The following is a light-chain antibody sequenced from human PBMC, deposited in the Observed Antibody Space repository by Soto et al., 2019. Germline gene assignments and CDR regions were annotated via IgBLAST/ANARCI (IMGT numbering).Light chain of an antibody. CDR3: QQYKDSFPFT. Sequence: DIQMTQSPSTLSASVGDRVTITCRASQSISSWLAWYQQKPGAAPKLLIYEASTLESGVPSRFSGSRSGTEFTLTVSSLQPDDFATYYCQQYKDSFPFTFGQGTKLEI. V-gene: IGKV1-5*03. J-gene: IGKJ2*01. CDR1: QSISSW. CDR2: EAS.